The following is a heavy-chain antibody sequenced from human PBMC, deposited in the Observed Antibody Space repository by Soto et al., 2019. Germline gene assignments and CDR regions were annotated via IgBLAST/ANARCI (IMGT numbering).Heavy chain of an antibody. V-gene: IGHV3-15*01. J-gene: IGHJ4*02. CDR3: TTGLSNGYYHFDY. CDR2: IKGEADRGTK. CDR1: GFTFSNSW. D-gene: IGHD3-22*01. Sequence: GWSLRLSCAAAGFTFSNSWMSWSRHAAGKGLEGVGRIKGEADRGTKASAAPLKGRITIPRAHSKDTLSLQMNSLKTEDTAVYYCTTGLSNGYYHFDYWGQGTAVTVS.